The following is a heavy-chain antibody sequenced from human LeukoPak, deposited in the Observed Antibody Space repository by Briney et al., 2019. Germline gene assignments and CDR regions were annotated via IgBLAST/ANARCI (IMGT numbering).Heavy chain of an antibody. D-gene: IGHD2-21*02. CDR2: IYHSGST. V-gene: IGHV4-30-2*01. CDR3: ARHSRRAIVVVTAIDY. CDR1: GGSISSGGYS. J-gene: IGHJ4*02. Sequence: PSETLSLTCAVSGGSISSGGYSWSWIRQPPGKGLEWIGYIYHSGSTYYNPSLKSRVTISVDRSKNQFSLRLSSVTAADTAVYYCARHSRRAIVVVTAIDYWGQGTLVTVSS.